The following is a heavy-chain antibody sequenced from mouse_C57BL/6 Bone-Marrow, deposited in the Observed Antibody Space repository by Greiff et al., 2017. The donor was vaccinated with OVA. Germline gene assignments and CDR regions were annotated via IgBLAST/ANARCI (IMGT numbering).Heavy chain of an antibody. V-gene: IGHV5-9-1*02. CDR1: GFTFSSYA. Sequence: DVQLVESGEGLVKPGGSLKLSCAASGFTFSSYAMSWVRQTPEKRLEWVAYISSGGDYIYYADTVKGRFTISRDNARNTLYLQMSSLKSEDTAMYYCTRGRVTAFAYWGQGTLVTVSA. J-gene: IGHJ3*01. CDR2: ISSGGDYI. CDR3: TRGRVTAFAY. D-gene: IGHD2-2*01.